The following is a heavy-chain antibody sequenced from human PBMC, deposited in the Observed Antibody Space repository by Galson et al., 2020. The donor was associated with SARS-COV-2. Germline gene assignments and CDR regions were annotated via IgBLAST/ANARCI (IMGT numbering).Heavy chain of an antibody. V-gene: IGHV1-2*02. CDR3: AKDRAVGFGSSWACDY. J-gene: IGHJ4*02. CDR1: GYTFTGYF. D-gene: IGHD2-2*01. Sequence: ASVKVSCKASGYTFTGYFIHWVRQTPGQGPDWMGWINPNSANTNYAQKFQGRVTLTRDTSSNTAYMELRVMTSDDTAVSSCAKDRAVGFGSSWACDYWGQGTLVTVSS. CDR2: INPNSANT.